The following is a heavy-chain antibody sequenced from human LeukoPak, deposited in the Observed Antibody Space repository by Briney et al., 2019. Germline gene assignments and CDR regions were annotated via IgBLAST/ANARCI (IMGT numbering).Heavy chain of an antibody. J-gene: IGHJ6*03. D-gene: IGHD6-13*01. CDR3: AKGGIAAGMDV. Sequence: GGSLRLSCAASGFTFDDYAMHWVRQAPGKGLEWVSGISWNSGSISYADSVKGRFTISRDNAKNSLYLQMNSLRAEDMALYYCAKGGIAAGMDVWGKGTTVTVSS. CDR2: ISWNSGSI. CDR1: GFTFDDYA. V-gene: IGHV3-9*03.